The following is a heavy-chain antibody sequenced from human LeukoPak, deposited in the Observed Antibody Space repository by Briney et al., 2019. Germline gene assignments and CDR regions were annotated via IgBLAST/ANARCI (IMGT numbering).Heavy chain of an antibody. CDR1: GGSISSGGYY. V-gene: IGHV4-31*03. D-gene: IGHD3-22*01. CDR2: IYYSGST. CDR3: ARDSSGRRGWFDP. J-gene: IGHJ5*02. Sequence: PSQTLSLTCTVSGGSISSGGYYWSWLRQHPGKGLEWIGYIYYSGSTYYNPSLKSRVTISVDTSKNQFSLKLSSVTAADTAVYYCARDSSGRRGWFDPWGQGTLVTVSS.